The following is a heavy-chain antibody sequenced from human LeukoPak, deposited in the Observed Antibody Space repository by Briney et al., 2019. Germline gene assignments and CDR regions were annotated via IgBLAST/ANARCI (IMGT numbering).Heavy chain of an antibody. Sequence: SETLSLTCTVSGGSISSSSYYWGWIRQPPGKGLEWIGSIYYSGSTYYNPSLKSRVTISVDTSKNQFSLKLSSVTAADTAVYYCARDCVSEQLGLDYWGQGTLVTVSS. CDR1: GGSISSSSYY. V-gene: IGHV4-39*07. D-gene: IGHD6-6*01. J-gene: IGHJ4*02. CDR3: ARDCVSEQLGLDY. CDR2: IYYSGST.